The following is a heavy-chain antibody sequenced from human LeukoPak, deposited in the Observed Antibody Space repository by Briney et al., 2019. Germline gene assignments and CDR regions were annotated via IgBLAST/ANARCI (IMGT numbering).Heavy chain of an antibody. CDR2: IWYDGSNK. Sequence: PGGSLRLSCAASGFTFSSYAMHWVRQAPGKGLEWVAVIWYDGSNKYYADSVKGRFTISRDNSKNTLYPQMNSLRVEDTAVYYCGRDLLVPNYSPYGMDVWGQGTTVTVSS. CDR1: GFTFSSYA. V-gene: IGHV3-33*08. D-gene: IGHD3-10*01. CDR3: GRDLLVPNYSPYGMDV. J-gene: IGHJ6*02.